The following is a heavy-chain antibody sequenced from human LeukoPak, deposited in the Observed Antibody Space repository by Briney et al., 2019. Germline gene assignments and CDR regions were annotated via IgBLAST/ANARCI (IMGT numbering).Heavy chain of an antibody. V-gene: IGHV3-30*18. CDR3: AKDPQLLWFGELLDHYFDY. Sequence: GRSLRLSCAASGFTFSSYGMHWVRQAPGKGLEWVAVISYNGSNKYYADSVKGRFTISRDNSKNTLYLQMNSLRAEDTAVYYCAKDPQLLWFGELLDHYFDYWGQGTLVTVSS. CDR1: GFTFSSYG. CDR2: ISYNGSNK. J-gene: IGHJ4*02. D-gene: IGHD3-10*01.